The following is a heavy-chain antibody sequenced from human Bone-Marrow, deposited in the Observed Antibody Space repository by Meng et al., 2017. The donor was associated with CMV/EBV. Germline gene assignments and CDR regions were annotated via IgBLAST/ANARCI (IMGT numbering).Heavy chain of an antibody. J-gene: IGHJ6*02. Sequence: GESLKISCAASGFPFSSYWMSWVRQAPGKGLEWVANIKQDGSEKYYVDSVKGRFTISRDNAKNSLYLQMNSLRAEDTAVYYCARDLCSSTSCYRGDYYYYGMDVWGQGTTVTVSS. D-gene: IGHD2-2*01. V-gene: IGHV3-7*01. CDR3: ARDLCSSTSCYRGDYYYYGMDV. CDR2: IKQDGSEK. CDR1: GFPFSSYW.